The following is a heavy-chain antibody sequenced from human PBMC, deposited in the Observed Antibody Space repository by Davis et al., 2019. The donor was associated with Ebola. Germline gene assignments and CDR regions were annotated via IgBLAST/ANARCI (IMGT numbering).Heavy chain of an antibody. Sequence: GESLKISCAASGFTFSIYSMDWVRQAPGKGLEWLSYISSSGTMIYYADSVKGRFTISRDNAKNSLYLQMNSLRAEDTAVYYCAKDRGEGYCISTSCYYYYGMDVWGQGTTVTVSS. CDR3: AKDRGEGYCISTSCYYYYGMDV. J-gene: IGHJ6*02. V-gene: IGHV3-48*01. D-gene: IGHD2-2*01. CDR2: ISSSGTMI. CDR1: GFTFSIYS.